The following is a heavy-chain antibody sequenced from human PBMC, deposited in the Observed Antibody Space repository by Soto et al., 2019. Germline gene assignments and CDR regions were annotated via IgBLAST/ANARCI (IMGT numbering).Heavy chain of an antibody. CDR1: GYSFTSYW. CDR3: ARSAIRYYDSSGYTPGVFDY. CDR2: IDPSDSYT. V-gene: IGHV5-10-1*01. J-gene: IGHJ4*02. Sequence: GESLKISCKGSGYSFTSYWISWVRQMPGKGLEWMGRIDPSDSYTNYSPSFQGHVTISADKSISTAYLQWSSLKASDTAMYYCARSAIRYYDSSGYTPGVFDYWGQGTLVTV. D-gene: IGHD3-22*01.